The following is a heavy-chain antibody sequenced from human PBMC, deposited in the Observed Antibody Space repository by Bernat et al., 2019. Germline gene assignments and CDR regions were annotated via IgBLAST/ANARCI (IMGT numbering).Heavy chain of an antibody. Sequence: QVQLVESGGGVVQPGRSLRLSCAASGFTFSSYGMHWVRQAPGKGLEWVAVISYDGSNKYYADSVKGRFTISRDNSKNTLYLQMNSQRAEDTAVYYCAGAPISPATPHFDYWGQGTLVTVSS. CDR1: GFTFSSYG. CDR2: ISYDGSNK. CDR3: AGAPISPATPHFDY. J-gene: IGHJ4*02. V-gene: IGHV3-30*03.